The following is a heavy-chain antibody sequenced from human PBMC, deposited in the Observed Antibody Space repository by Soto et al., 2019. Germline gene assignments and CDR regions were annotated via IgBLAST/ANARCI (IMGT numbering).Heavy chain of an antibody. Sequence: ASVKVSCKASGYTLTSYAMHWVRQAPGQRLEWMGWINAGNGNTKYSQKFQGRVTITRDTSASTAYMELSSLRSEDTAVYYCARSEQQLVEVRFDPWGQGTLVTVSS. CDR1: GYTLTSYA. CDR2: INAGNGNT. V-gene: IGHV1-3*01. J-gene: IGHJ5*02. D-gene: IGHD6-13*01. CDR3: ARSEQQLVEVRFDP.